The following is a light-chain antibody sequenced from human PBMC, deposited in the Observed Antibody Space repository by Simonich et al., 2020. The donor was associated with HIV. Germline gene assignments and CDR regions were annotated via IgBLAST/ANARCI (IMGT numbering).Light chain of an antibody. CDR1: QSVSSY. Sequence: EIVLTQSPATLSLSPGERATLSCRASQSVSSYLAWYQLKPGKAPRLLIYDASNRATGIPARFSGSGSGTDFTLTISSLEPEDFAVYYCQQRSNWYTFGQGTKLEIK. CDR2: DAS. CDR3: QQRSNWYT. J-gene: IGKJ2*01. V-gene: IGKV3-11*01.